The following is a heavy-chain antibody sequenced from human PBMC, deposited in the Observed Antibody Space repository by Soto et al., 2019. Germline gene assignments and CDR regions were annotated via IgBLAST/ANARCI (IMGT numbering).Heavy chain of an antibody. D-gene: IGHD1-26*01. V-gene: IGHV4-39*01. CDR1: GGSISSNNHF. CDR2: IHYSGTT. Sequence: SETLSLTCSVSGGSISSNNHFWAWIRQPPGKGLEWLASIHYSGTTYYNPSLKSRLTISVDTSKKQFSLKLSSVTAADTAVYYCARRVYSGSGSDYFDYWGQGSLVTV. J-gene: IGHJ4*02. CDR3: ARRVYSGSGSDYFDY.